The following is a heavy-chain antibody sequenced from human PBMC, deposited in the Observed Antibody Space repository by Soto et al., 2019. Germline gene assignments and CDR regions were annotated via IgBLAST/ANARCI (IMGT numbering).Heavy chain of an antibody. V-gene: IGHV4-34*01. CDR2: INHSGST. CDR3: ARDRGYSYGLAWFDP. CDR1: GGSFSGYY. J-gene: IGHJ5*02. Sequence: PSETLSLTCAVYGGSFSGYYWSWIRQPPGKGLEWIGEINHSGSTNYNPSLKSRVTISVDTSKNQFSLKLSSVTAADTAVYYCARDRGYSYGLAWFDPWGQGTLVTVS. D-gene: IGHD5-18*01.